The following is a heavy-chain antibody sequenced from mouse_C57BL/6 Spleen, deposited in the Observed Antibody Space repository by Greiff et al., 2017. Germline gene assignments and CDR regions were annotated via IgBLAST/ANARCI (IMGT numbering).Heavy chain of an antibody. CDR1: GFTFSSYA. J-gene: IGHJ4*01. D-gene: IGHD1-1*01. Sequence: EVMLVESGGGLVKPGGSLKLSCAASGFTFSSYAMSWVRQTPEKRLEWVATISDGGSYTYYPDNVKGRFTISRDNAKNNLYLQMSHLKSEDTAMYYCARGNYYGSSYAYAMDYWGQGTSVTVSS. CDR2: ISDGGSYT. V-gene: IGHV5-4*03. CDR3: ARGNYYGSSYAYAMDY.